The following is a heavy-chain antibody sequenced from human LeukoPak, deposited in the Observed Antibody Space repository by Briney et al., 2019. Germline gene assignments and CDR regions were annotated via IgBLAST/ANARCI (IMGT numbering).Heavy chain of an antibody. CDR3: ARNVGGLRGFDY. Sequence: SEILSLTRSVSGGSISTKYWSWIRQPPGKGLEWIRYVSYSGSTNYNPSLKSGVTISVDTSKNQFSLKLTSVTAADTAVYYCARNVGGLRGFDYWGQGTLVTVSS. CDR2: VSYSGST. CDR1: GGSISTKY. J-gene: IGHJ4*02. V-gene: IGHV4-59*01. D-gene: IGHD3-10*01.